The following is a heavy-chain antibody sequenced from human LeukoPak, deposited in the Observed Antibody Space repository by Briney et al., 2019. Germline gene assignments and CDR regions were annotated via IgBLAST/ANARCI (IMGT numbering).Heavy chain of an antibody. D-gene: IGHD2-2*01. CDR3: AKVGLPDALINWIDS. V-gene: IGHV3-30*18. CDR1: GLTFSRHG. CDR2: MSKDGATI. J-gene: IGHJ5*01. Sequence: TGGSLRLSCAASGLTFSRHGMHWARHAPGKGLKWVAGMSKDGATIRYEGSVEGRFTISRDNSKNTVYLQMNSLRAEDTAVYYCAKVGLPDALINWIDSWGQGTLVTVSS.